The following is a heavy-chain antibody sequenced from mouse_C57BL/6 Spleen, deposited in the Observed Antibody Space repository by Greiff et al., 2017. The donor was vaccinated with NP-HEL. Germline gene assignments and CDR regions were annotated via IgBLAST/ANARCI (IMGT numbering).Heavy chain of an antibody. CDR1: GFSFNTYA. CDR3: VRHEDYYYAMDY. Sequence: EVKLMESGGGLVQPKGSLKLSCAASGFSFNTYAMNWVRQAPGKGLEWVARIRSKSNNYATYYADSVKDRFTISRDDSESMLYLQMNNLKTEDTAMYYCVRHEDYYYAMDYWGQGTSVTVSS. CDR2: IRSKSNNYAT. J-gene: IGHJ4*01. V-gene: IGHV10-1*01.